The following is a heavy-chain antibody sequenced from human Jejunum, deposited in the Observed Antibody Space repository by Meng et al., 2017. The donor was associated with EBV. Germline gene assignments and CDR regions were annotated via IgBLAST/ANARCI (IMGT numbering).Heavy chain of an antibody. J-gene: IGHJ5*02. D-gene: IGHD3-10*01. CDR3: ARRGGEGWFDP. CDR1: GGSTSSSSYR. CDR2: IYYSGST. Sequence: LKRQGPGPGLGKPSSTLSPTCTVSGGSTSSSSYRWGWIRQPPGKGLEWIGSIYYSGSTYYNPSLKSRVTISVDTSKNQFSLKLSSVTAADTAVYYCARRGGEGWFDPWGQGTLVTVSS. V-gene: IGHV4-39*01.